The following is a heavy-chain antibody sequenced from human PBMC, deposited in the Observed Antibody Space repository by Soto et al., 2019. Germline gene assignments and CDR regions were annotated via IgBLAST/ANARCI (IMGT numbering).Heavy chain of an antibody. J-gene: IGHJ5*02. CDR1: GGTFSSYT. Sequence: QVQLVQSGAEVKKPGSSVKVSCKASGGTFSSYTISWVRQAPGQGLEWMGRIIPILGIANYAQKFQGRVTITADKSTSTAYMELSSLRSEDTAVYYCARWGYCSSTSCPPMRRGFDPWGQGTLVTVSS. V-gene: IGHV1-69*02. CDR2: IIPILGIA. D-gene: IGHD2-2*01. CDR3: ARWGYCSSTSCPPMRRGFDP.